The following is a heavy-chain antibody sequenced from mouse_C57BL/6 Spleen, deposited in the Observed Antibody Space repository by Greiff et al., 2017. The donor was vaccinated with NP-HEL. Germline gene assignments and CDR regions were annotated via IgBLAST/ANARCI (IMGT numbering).Heavy chain of an antibody. Sequence: QVQLQQPGAELVMPGASVKLSCKASGYTFTSYWMPWVKQRPGQGLEWIGEIDPSDSYTNYNQKFKGKSTLTVDKSSSTAYMQLSSLTSEDSAVYDCARSQGLLLYAMDYWGQGTSVTVAS. CDR1: GYTFTSYW. V-gene: IGHV1-69*01. D-gene: IGHD2-3*01. CDR2: IDPSDSYT. J-gene: IGHJ4*01. CDR3: ARSQGLLLYAMDY.